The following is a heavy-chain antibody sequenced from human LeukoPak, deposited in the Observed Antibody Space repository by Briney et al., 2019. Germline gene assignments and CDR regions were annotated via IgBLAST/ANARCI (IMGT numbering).Heavy chain of an antibody. Sequence: GRSLRLSCAASRFTFSNYVMHWVRQAPGRGLEWVAVIAHDGHNKYYSDSVKGRFTISRDNSKNTLYLQMSSLRTDDTAVYFCAKDGAANSYWYFDLWGRGTLVTVSS. J-gene: IGHJ2*01. CDR1: RFTFSNYV. CDR2: IAHDGHNK. D-gene: IGHD4/OR15-4a*01. V-gene: IGHV3-30*18. CDR3: AKDGAANSYWYFDL.